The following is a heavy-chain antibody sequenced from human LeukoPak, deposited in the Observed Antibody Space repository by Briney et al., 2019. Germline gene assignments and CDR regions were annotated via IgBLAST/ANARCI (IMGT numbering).Heavy chain of an antibody. CDR3: ARTSGIAAAGTEAWDLDY. D-gene: IGHD6-13*01. J-gene: IGHJ4*02. Sequence: SVKVSCKASGGTSSSYAISWVRQAPGQGLEWMGRIIPILGIANYAQKFQGRVTITADKSTSTAYMELSSLRSEDTAVYYCARTSGIAAAGTEAWDLDYWGQGTLVTVSS. V-gene: IGHV1-69*04. CDR1: GGTSSSYA. CDR2: IIPILGIA.